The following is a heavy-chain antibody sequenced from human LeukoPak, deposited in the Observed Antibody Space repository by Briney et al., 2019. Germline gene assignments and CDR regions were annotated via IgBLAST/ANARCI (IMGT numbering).Heavy chain of an antibody. CDR2: IGSGSSTI. J-gene: IGHJ4*02. D-gene: IGHD1-1*01. Sequence: GGSLRLSCAASGFPFSRYSMNWVRQAPGKGLEWVSYIGSGSSTIYYADSVKGRFTISRDNAENSLYLQMNRLRAEDTAVYYCARERQLERLAFGKEGSAFDYWGQGTLVTVSS. V-gene: IGHV3-48*01. CDR3: ARERQLERLAFGKEGSAFDY. CDR1: GFPFSRYS.